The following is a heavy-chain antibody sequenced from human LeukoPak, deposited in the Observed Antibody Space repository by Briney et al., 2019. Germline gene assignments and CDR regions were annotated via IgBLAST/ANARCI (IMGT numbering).Heavy chain of an antibody. CDR2: ISYDGRNQ. J-gene: IGHJ4*02. CDR3: AREDDSSGYYYFDY. D-gene: IGHD3-22*01. CDR1: GFSFTTYG. Sequence: TGGSLRLSCAASGFSFTTYGMHWVRQAPLKGLEWLAAISYDGRNQNYADSVKGRFTIFRDNSQNTLYLQMNSLRAEDTAVYYCAREDDSSGYYYFDYWGQGTLVTVSS. V-gene: IGHV3-30*03.